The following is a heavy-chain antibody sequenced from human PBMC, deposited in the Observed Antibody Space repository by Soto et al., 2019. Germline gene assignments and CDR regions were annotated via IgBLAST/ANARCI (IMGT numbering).Heavy chain of an antibody. CDR2: IIPIFGTA. V-gene: IGHV1-69*13. Sequence: SVKVSCKASGGTFSSYAISWVRQAPGQGLEWMGGIIPIFGTANYAQKFQGRVTITADESTSTAYMELSSLRSEDTAVYYFALYDYGDYVGEFDYWGQGTLVTVSS. CDR1: GGTFSSYA. D-gene: IGHD4-17*01. CDR3: ALYDYGDYVGEFDY. J-gene: IGHJ4*02.